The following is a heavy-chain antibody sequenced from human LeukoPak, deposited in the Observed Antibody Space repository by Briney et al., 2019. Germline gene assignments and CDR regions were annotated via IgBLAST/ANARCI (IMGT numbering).Heavy chain of an antibody. J-gene: IGHJ4*02. V-gene: IGHV4-34*01. Sequence: SDTLSLTCAVYGGPFSGYYWSWIRQPPGKGLEWIGEINHSGHTNHHPSLKTRVTISGDTSKNQVSLQLSSVTAADTAVYYCARVYYDSSGYRRYYFDYWGQGTLVTVSS. D-gene: IGHD3-22*01. CDR2: INHSGHT. CDR3: ARVYYDSSGYRRYYFDY. CDR1: GGPFSGYY.